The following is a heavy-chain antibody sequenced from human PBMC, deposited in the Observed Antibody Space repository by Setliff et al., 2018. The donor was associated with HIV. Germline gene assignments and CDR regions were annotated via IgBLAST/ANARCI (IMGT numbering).Heavy chain of an antibody. CDR2: IFYSETVYYGGRT. Sequence: PSETLSLTCTVSGYSIGSGYYWGWIRQPPGKGPEWIGSIFYSETVYYGGRTYYSPSLKSRVTISVDTSKNQFSLSLTSVTAADTAVYYCARGVPLLPPHYWGQGTLVTVSS. J-gene: IGHJ4*02. V-gene: IGHV4-38-2*02. CDR3: ARGVPLLPPHY. CDR1: GYSIGSGYY. D-gene: IGHD2-21*02.